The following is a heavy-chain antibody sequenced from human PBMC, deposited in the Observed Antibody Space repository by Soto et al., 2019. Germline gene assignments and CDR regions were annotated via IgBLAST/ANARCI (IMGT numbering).Heavy chain of an antibody. CDR1: GFTFGDYA. J-gene: IGHJ6*02. CDR3: TRLLYGDYYYYGMDV. Sequence: GGSLRLSCTASGFTFGDYAISWVRQAPGKGLEWVGFIRSKAYGGTTEYAASVKGRFTISRDDSKSIAYLQMNSLKTEDTAVYYCTRLLYGDYYYYGMDVWGQGTTVTVSS. V-gene: IGHV3-49*04. CDR2: IRSKAYGGTT. D-gene: IGHD4-17*01.